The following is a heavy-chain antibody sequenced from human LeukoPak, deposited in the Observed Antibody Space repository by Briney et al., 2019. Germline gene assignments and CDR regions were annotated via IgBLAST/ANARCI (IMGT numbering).Heavy chain of an antibody. CDR3: ATHSYYYGSGSYPHYLDY. D-gene: IGHD3-10*01. J-gene: IGHJ4*02. Sequence: PGGSLRLSCAASGFIFEDNGISWVRQAPGKGLEWVSGINWNGETTGYVDSVKGRFTISRDNAKNSLYLQMNSLRVEDTALYYCATHSYYYGSGSYPHYLDYWGQGTLVTVSS. CDR1: GFIFEDNG. V-gene: IGHV3-20*04. CDR2: INWNGETT.